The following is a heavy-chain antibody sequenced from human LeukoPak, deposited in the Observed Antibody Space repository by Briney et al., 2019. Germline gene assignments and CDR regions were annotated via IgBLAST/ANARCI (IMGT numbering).Heavy chain of an antibody. V-gene: IGHV4-39*01. Sequence: PSETLSLTCTVSGDSITSSSYYWGWIRQPPGKGLEWIGSVYYSGVTYYNPSLKSRVTISVDTSKNQFSLKLSSVTAADTAVYYCAILGTGGSWGQGTLVTVSS. CDR2: VYYSGVT. CDR1: GDSITSSSYY. J-gene: IGHJ5*02. CDR3: AILGTGGS. D-gene: IGHD3-10*01.